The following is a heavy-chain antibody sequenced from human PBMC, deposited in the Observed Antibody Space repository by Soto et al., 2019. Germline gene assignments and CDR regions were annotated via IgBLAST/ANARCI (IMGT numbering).Heavy chain of an antibody. D-gene: IGHD1-26*01. Sequence: ASVKVSCKASGGTFSSYAISWVRQAPGQGLEWMGGIIPIFGTANYAQKFQGRVTITADESTSTAYMELSSLRSEDTAVYYCARDLYSFSYYYYGMDVWGQGTTVTVSS. J-gene: IGHJ6*02. V-gene: IGHV1-69*13. CDR2: IIPIFGTA. CDR3: ARDLYSFSYYYYGMDV. CDR1: GGTFSSYA.